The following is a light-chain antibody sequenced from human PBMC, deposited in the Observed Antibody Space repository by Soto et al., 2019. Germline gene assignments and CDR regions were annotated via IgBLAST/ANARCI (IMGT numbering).Light chain of an antibody. J-gene: IGKJ4*01. CDR1: QSVSSSF. Sequence: EIVLTQSPGTLSLSPGERATLSCRASQSVSSSFLASYQQKPGQAPRLLIYGASSRATGIPDRFSGSGSGTDFTLTISRLEPEDVAVYYCQQYDSSPLTFGGGTKVEIK. CDR2: GAS. V-gene: IGKV3-20*01. CDR3: QQYDSSPLT.